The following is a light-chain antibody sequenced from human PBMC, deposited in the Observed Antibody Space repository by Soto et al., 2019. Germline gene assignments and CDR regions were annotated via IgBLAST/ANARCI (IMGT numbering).Light chain of an antibody. J-gene: IGLJ1*01. V-gene: IGLV1-51*02. CDR3: GTWDSSLGAYV. Sequence: QSVLTQPPSVSAAPGQKVTISCSGSSSNIGNNYVSWYQQLPGTAPKLLIYENNKRPSGIPDRFSGSKSGTSATLGITGLQTGAEADYYCGTWDSSLGAYVFGTGTRVA. CDR1: SSNIGNNY. CDR2: ENN.